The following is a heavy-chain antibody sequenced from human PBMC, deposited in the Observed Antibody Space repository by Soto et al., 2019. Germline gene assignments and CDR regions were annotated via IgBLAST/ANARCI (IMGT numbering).Heavy chain of an antibody. CDR2: INAGNFNT. D-gene: IGHD6-19*01. V-gene: IGHV1-3*01. CDR3: ARXGAAEQWQPRRPEWGFDL. J-gene: IGHJ2*01. Sequence: ASVKVSCKASGYTFTSYAMHWVRQAPVQILELIVWINAGNFNTKYSQKFQGRFTITMYTSAITSYIELIILISEYTSVYYCARXGAAEQWQPRRPEWGFDLWGRGTLVTVSS. CDR1: GYTFTSYA.